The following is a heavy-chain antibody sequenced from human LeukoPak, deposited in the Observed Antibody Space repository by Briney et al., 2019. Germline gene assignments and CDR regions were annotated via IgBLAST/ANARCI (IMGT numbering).Heavy chain of an antibody. CDR1: GGSISSSSYY. J-gene: IGHJ4*02. Sequence: SETLSLTCTVSGGSISSSSYYWGWIRQPPGKGLEWIGSIYYSGSTYYNPSLKSRVTISVDTSKNRFSLKLSSVTAADTAVYYCARLSRFWSGYYMPRHYFDYWGQGTLVTVSS. CDR2: IYYSGST. CDR3: ARLSRFWSGYYMPRHYFDY. V-gene: IGHV4-39*01. D-gene: IGHD3-3*01.